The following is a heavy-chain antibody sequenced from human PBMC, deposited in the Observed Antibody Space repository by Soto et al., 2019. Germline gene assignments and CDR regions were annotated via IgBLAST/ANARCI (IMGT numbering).Heavy chain of an antibody. CDR1: GGSISSGDYY. Sequence: SETLSLTCTVSGGSISSGDYYWSWIRQPPGKGLEWIGYIYYSGSTYYNPSLKSRVTISVDTSKNQFSLKLSSVTAADTAVYYCARVKYDSSGYNWFDYWGQGTLVTVS. CDR3: ARVKYDSSGYNWFDY. J-gene: IGHJ4*02. CDR2: IYYSGST. V-gene: IGHV4-30-4*01. D-gene: IGHD3-22*01.